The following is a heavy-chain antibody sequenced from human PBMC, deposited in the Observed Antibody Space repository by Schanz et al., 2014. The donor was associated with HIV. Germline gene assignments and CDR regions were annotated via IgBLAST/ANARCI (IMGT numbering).Heavy chain of an antibody. CDR3: AREDMDRGGLY. CDR1: GGTFNSYA. D-gene: IGHD3-10*01. Sequence: QVQLVQSGAEVKKPGSSVKVSCKASGGTFNSYAISWVRQAPGQGVEWMGGIIPIFGTANYAQKFQGRVTMTRDTSTSTVYMDLSSLISEDTALYFCAREDMDRGGLYWGQGTLVTVSS. CDR2: IIPIFGTA. J-gene: IGHJ4*02. V-gene: IGHV1-69*06.